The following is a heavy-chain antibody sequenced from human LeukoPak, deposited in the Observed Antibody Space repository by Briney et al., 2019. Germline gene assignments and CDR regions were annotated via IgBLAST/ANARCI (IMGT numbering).Heavy chain of an antibody. CDR2: INHSGST. CDR3: ASEYRSDSYFDL. V-gene: IGHV4-34*01. Sequence: SETLSLTCAVYGGSFSGYYWSWIRQPPGKGLEWIGEINHSGSTNYNPSLKSRVTISIDTSKNQFSLKLSSVTAADTAVYYCASEYRSDSYFDLWGRGTLVTVSS. J-gene: IGHJ2*01. D-gene: IGHD6-19*01. CDR1: GGSFSGYY.